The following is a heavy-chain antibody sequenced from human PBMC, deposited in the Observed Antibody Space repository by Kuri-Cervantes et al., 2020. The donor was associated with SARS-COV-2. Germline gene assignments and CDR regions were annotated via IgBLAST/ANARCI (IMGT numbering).Heavy chain of an antibody. CDR3: AREEWLHIHDAFDI. Sequence: GGSLRLSCAASGFTFRSYWMRWVRQAPGKGLEWVANIKQDGSEKYYVDSVKGRFTISRDNAKNSLYLQMNSLRAEDTAVYYCAREEWLHIHDAFDIWGQGTMVTVSS. J-gene: IGHJ3*02. V-gene: IGHV3-7*04. D-gene: IGHD5-24*01. CDR2: IKQDGSEK. CDR1: GFTFRSYW.